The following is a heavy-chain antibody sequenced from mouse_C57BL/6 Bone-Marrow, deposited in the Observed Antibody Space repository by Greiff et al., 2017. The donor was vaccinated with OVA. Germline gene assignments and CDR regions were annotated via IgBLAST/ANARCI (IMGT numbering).Heavy chain of an antibody. CDR3: ARDARLGMDY. D-gene: IGHD2-4*01. J-gene: IGHJ4*01. V-gene: IGHV7-1*01. Sequence: EVKVVESGGGLVQSGRSLRLSCATSGFTFSDFYMAWVRQAPGKGLEWIAASRNKANDYTTEYSASVKGRFIVSRDTSQSILYLQMNALRAEDTAIYYCARDARLGMDYWGQGTSVTVSS. CDR2: SRNKANDYTT. CDR1: GFTFSDFY.